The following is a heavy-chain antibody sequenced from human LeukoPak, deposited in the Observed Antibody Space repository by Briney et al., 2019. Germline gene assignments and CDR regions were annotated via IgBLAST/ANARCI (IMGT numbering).Heavy chain of an antibody. D-gene: IGHD3-3*01. J-gene: IGHJ4*02. Sequence: SETLSLTCDVSGNSISSGDYWGWIRQSPEKGLEWNGSIYHSGVTYDNPSLKSRVSLSVDTSKNQFSLKVTSVTAADTAVYFCARHTEGRFLEWLPSANFDFWGQGTLVTVST. CDR2: IYHSGVT. CDR1: GNSISSGDY. CDR3: ARHTEGRFLEWLPSANFDF. V-gene: IGHV4-38-2*01.